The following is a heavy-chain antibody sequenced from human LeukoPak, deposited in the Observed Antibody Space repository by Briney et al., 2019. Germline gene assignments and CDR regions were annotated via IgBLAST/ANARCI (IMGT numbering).Heavy chain of an antibody. CDR1: GGSISSSSYY. Sequence: PSETLSLTCTVSGGSISSSSYYWGWIRQPPGKGLEWIGSIYYSGSTYYNPSLKSRVTISVDTSKNQFSLKLTSVTAADTAAYYCARARTLAVAGTSYRFDPWGQGTLVTVSS. CDR2: IYYSGST. D-gene: IGHD6-19*01. V-gene: IGHV4-39*01. J-gene: IGHJ5*02. CDR3: ARARTLAVAGTSYRFDP.